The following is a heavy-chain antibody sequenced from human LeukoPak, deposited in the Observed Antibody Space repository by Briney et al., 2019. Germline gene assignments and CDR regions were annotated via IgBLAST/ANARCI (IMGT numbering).Heavy chain of an antibody. CDR2: IIHLLGVA. Sequence: SSVTVSCKASGGIFISYTISWVRLAPGQGLEWLGRIIHLLGVANYAQKFQGRVKIIADQSTSTAYMELSSLRSEDTAVYYCVRDDADSAYADGDYWGQGTLVTVSS. CDR3: VRDDADSAYADGDY. J-gene: IGHJ4*02. V-gene: IGHV1-69*04. CDR1: GGIFISYT. D-gene: IGHD5-12*01.